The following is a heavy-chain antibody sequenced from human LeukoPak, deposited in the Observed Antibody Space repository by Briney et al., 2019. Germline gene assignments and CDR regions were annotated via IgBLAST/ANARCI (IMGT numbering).Heavy chain of an antibody. CDR2: INHGGST. Sequence: SETLSLTCAVYGGSFSGYYWSWIRQPPGKGLEWIGEINHGGSTNYNPSLKSRVTISVDTSKNQFSLKLSSVTAADTAVYYCARGGIFGVVKKIKNYFDYWGQGTLVTVSS. CDR1: GGSFSGYY. J-gene: IGHJ4*02. D-gene: IGHD3-3*01. CDR3: ARGGIFGVVKKIKNYFDY. V-gene: IGHV4-34*01.